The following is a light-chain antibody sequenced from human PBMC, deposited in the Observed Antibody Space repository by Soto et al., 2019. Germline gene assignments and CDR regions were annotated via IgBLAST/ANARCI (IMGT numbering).Light chain of an antibody. CDR3: QKSSSIPYT. CDR2: AAS. J-gene: IGKJ2*01. CDR1: QTISTY. V-gene: IGKV1-39*01. Sequence: DIQMTQSPSSLSASVGDRVTITCRASQTISTYLNWYQQNPGKAPKLLIYAASNLQNGAPSRFSGSGSGTDFTLTISSRQPEDFATYYCQKSSSIPYTFGQGTKLEIK.